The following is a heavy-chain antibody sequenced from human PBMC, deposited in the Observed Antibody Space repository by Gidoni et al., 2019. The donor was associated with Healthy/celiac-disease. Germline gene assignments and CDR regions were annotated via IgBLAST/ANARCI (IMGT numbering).Heavy chain of an antibody. CDR3: AKVGPIAVAGYYFDY. CDR1: GFTFSSYG. D-gene: IGHD6-19*01. CDR2: ISYDGSNK. J-gene: IGHJ4*02. Sequence: QVQLVESGGGVVQPGRSLRLSCAASGFTFSSYGMHWVRQAPGKGLEWGAVISYDGSNKYYADSVKGRFTISRDNSKNTLYLQMNSLRAEDTAVYYCAKVGPIAVAGYYFDYWGQGTLVTVSS. V-gene: IGHV3-30*18.